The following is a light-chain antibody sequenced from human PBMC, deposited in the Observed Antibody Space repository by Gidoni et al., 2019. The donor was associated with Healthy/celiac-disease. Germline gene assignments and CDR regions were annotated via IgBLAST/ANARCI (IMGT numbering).Light chain of an antibody. CDR1: QSVSSN. CDR2: GAS. V-gene: IGKV3-15*01. J-gene: IGKJ1*01. CDR3: QQYNNWPRT. Sequence: EIVMTQSPATLSVSPEERATLSCRASQSVSSNVAWYQQKPGQAPMLLIYGASTRANGIPARFSGSGSGTEFTITISSLQSEDFAGYYCQQYNNWPRTFGQGTKVEIK.